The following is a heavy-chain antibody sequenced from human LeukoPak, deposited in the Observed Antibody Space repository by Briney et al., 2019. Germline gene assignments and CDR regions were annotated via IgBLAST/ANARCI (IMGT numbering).Heavy chain of an antibody. CDR3: ARKGDSSGWYVLYYFDY. CDR1: GFTFSSYA. Sequence: PGGSLRLSCAASGFTFSSYAMSWVRQAPGKGLEWVSAISGSGGSTYYADSVKGRFTISRDNSKNTLYLQMNSLRAEDTAVYYCARKGDSSGWYVLYYFDYWGQGTLVTVSS. V-gene: IGHV3-23*01. CDR2: ISGSGGST. J-gene: IGHJ4*02. D-gene: IGHD6-19*01.